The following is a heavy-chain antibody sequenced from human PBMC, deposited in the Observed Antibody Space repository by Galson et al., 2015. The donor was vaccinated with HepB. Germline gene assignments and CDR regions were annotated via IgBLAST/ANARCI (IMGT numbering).Heavy chain of an antibody. CDR2: ISYDGSNK. Sequence: SLRLSCAASEFTFSSYGMHWVRQAPGKGLEWVAVISYDGSNKYYADSVKGRFTISRDNSKNTLYLQMNSLRAEDTAVYYCAKERDEEWYFDYRGQGTLVTVSS. CDR1: EFTFSSYG. CDR3: AKERDEEWYFDY. D-gene: IGHD3-3*01. J-gene: IGHJ4*02. V-gene: IGHV3-30*18.